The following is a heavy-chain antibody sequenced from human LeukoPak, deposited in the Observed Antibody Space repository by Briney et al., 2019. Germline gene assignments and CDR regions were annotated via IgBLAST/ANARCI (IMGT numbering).Heavy chain of an antibody. CDR3: ARDQYYDSSGYYWGYYY. D-gene: IGHD3-22*01. CDR1: GFTFSSYS. CDR2: ISSSSSYI. Sequence: PGGSLRLSCAASGFTFSSYSMNWVRQAPGKGLEWVSSISSSSSYIYYADSVKGRFTISRDNAKNSLYLQMNSLRAEDTAVYYCARDQYYDSSGYYWGYYYWGRGTLVTVSS. J-gene: IGHJ4*02. V-gene: IGHV3-21*01.